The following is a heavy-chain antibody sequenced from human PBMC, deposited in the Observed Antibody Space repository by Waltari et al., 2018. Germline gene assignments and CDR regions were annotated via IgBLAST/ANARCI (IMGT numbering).Heavy chain of an antibody. Sequence: EVQLLEYGGDLVQPGGSLRLSCAASGRTFSNHAINWVRLAPGTGLEWVSAITVGDDTHYADSVKGRFTISRDTSKDTVYLQMNGLRAEDTAIYYCATPFYNWDDPLHSWGQGTLVTVSS. CDR3: ATPFYNWDDPLHS. J-gene: IGHJ4*02. CDR1: GRTFSNHA. CDR2: ITVGDDT. V-gene: IGHV3-23*01. D-gene: IGHD1-20*01.